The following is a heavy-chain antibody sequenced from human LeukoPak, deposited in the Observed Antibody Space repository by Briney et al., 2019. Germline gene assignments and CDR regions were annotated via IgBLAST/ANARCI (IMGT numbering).Heavy chain of an antibody. CDR1: GGSISSYY. V-gene: IGHV4-59*01. CDR3: ARFYTDWFDP. CDR2: IYYSGST. J-gene: IGHJ5*02. Sequence: SETLSLTCTVSGGSISSYYWSWIRQLPGKGLEWIGYIYYSGSTNYNPSLKSRVTISVDTSKNQFSLKLSSVTAADTAVYYCARFYTDWFDPWGQGTLVTVSS. D-gene: IGHD2/OR15-2a*01.